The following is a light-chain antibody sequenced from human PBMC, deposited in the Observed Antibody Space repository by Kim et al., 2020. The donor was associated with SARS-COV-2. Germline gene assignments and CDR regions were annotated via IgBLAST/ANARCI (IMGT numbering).Light chain of an antibody. V-gene: IGKV3D-15*01. CDR1: QSVSSK. CDR3: QQYYKWPRT. CDR2: GAS. Sequence: VVMTQSPATLSVSPGETATLSCRASQSVSSKVAWYQQKPGQAPRLFIYGASTKASGIPARFSGSGSGTQFTLTISYLKSEDSAVYHCQQYYKWPRTFGQGTKLEI. J-gene: IGKJ2*02.